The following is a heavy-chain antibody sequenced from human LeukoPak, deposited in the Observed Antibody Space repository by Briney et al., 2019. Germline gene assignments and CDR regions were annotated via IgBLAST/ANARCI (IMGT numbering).Heavy chain of an antibody. CDR1: GGSIGGSS. J-gene: IGHJ1*01. CDR2: IQTTWST. V-gene: IGHV4-4*08. Sequence: WETLTLTCAVSGGSIGGSSWSWLRQPPGKGLEWMGFIQTTWSTKYNPSLEGRATMSVDTSKNQLSVNLTSLTATDTAVYFCARHFVSNAYHAYWGQGILVSVSS. D-gene: IGHD2-21*01. CDR3: ARHFVSNAYHAY.